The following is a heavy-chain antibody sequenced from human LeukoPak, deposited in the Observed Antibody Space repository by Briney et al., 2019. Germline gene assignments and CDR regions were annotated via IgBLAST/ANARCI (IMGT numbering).Heavy chain of an antibody. CDR3: ATVKDMTSWALDY. J-gene: IGHJ4*02. D-gene: IGHD2-15*01. V-gene: IGHV3-15*01. CDR1: GFDISYNY. Sequence: GGSLRLSCVASGFDISYNYVGWVRQAPGKGLEWVGRIKSKGSGGTVDFAAPVQGRFTISRDASMNTLYLQMNSLRPEDTAVYYCATVKDMTSWALDYWGRGSLVTVSS. CDR2: IKSKGSGGTV.